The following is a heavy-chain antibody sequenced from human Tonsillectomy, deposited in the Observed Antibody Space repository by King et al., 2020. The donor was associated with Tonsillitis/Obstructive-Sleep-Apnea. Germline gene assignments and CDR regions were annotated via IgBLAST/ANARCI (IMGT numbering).Heavy chain of an antibody. CDR3: ARGEDIVVVPAAIGYYY. J-gene: IGHJ4*02. D-gene: IGHD2-2*02. V-gene: IGHV1-46*01. Sequence: QLVQSGAEVKKPGASVKVSCKASGYTFTSYYMHWVRQAPGQGLEWMGIINPSGGSTSYAKKFQGRVTMTRDTSTSTVYMELSSLRSEDTAVYYCARGEDIVVVPAAIGYYYWGQGTLVTVSS. CDR1: GYTFTSYY. CDR2: INPSGGST.